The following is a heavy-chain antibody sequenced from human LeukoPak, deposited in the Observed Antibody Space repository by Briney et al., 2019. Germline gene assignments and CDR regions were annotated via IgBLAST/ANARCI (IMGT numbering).Heavy chain of an antibody. CDR1: GGSISSSSYY. V-gene: IGHV4-39*07. Sequence: SETLSLTCTVSGGSISSSSYYWGWIRQPPGKGLEWIGSIYYSGSTYYNPSLKSRVTISVDRSKNQFSLKLSSVTAADTAVYYCAREGENCSGGSCYPSEIDYWGQGTLVTVSS. D-gene: IGHD2-15*01. CDR2: IYYSGST. J-gene: IGHJ4*02. CDR3: AREGENCSGGSCYPSEIDY.